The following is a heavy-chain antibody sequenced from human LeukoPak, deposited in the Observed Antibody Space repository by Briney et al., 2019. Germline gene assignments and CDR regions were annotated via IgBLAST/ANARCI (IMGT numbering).Heavy chain of an antibody. V-gene: IGHV3-66*01. J-gene: IGHJ3*02. D-gene: IGHD5-18*01. Sequence: GGSLRLSCAASGFTVSSNYMSWVRQAPGKGLEWVSVIYSGGSTYYADSVKGRFTISRDNSKNTLYLQMNSLRAEDTAVYYCARGGYSYGRGSAFDIWGQGTMVTVSS. CDR1: GFTVSSNY. CDR3: ARGGYSYGRGSAFDI. CDR2: IYSGGST.